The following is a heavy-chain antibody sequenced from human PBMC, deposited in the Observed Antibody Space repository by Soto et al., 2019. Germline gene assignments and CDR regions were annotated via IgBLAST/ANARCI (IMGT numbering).Heavy chain of an antibody. CDR2: IYYSGST. CDR1: GGSINSGDYY. Sequence: LSLTCSVSGGSINSGDYYWSWIRQSPGKGLEWIGYIYYSGSTYYNPSLKSRSTISIDTSKNQFFLNVDSVTAADTAVYYCARLYTGYEAFDYWGQGTLVTVSS. D-gene: IGHD5-12*01. CDR3: ARLYTGYEAFDY. V-gene: IGHV4-30-4*01. J-gene: IGHJ4*02.